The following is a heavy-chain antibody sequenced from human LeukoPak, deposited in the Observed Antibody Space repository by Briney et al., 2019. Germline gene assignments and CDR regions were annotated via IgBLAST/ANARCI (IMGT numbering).Heavy chain of an antibody. D-gene: IGHD6-13*01. CDR3: ARSPGIAAAGTGPEDY. V-gene: IGHV3-23*01. CDR2: ISGSGGST. J-gene: IGHJ4*02. CDR1: GFTFSSYA. Sequence: GGSLRLSCAASGFTFSSYAMSWVRQAPGKGLEWVSAISGSGGSTYYADSVKGRFTISRDNSKYTLYLQMNSLRAEDTAVYYCARSPGIAAAGTGPEDYWGQGTLVTVSS.